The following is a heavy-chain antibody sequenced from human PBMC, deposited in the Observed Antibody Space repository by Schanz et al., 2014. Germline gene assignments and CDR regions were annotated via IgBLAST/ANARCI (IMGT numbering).Heavy chain of an antibody. CDR1: GGSISSATYY. CDR2: FYSRGSS. V-gene: IGHV4-61*02. CDR3: ARGGSVATIAPYTWFDP. Sequence: QVQLQESGPGLVKPSQTLSLTCTVSGGSISSATYYWSWVRQPAGKGLEWIGRFYSRGSSTYNPSIKGRATIPIATTTTHSPLNMNSVAAADTAAYYCARGGSVATIAPYTWFDPWGQGTLVTVSS. D-gene: IGHD5-12*01. J-gene: IGHJ5*02.